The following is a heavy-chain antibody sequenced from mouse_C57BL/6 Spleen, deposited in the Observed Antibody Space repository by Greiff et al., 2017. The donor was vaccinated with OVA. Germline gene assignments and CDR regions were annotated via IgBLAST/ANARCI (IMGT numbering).Heavy chain of an antibody. CDR1: GYTFTSYW. J-gene: IGHJ2*01. CDR3: ARGGYDYDGYYFDY. D-gene: IGHD2-4*01. CDR2: INPSNGGT. Sequence: QVQLQQPGTELVKPGASVKLSCKASGYTFTSYWMHWVKQRPGQGLEWIGNINPSNGGTNYNEKFKSKATLTVDKSSSTAYMQLSSLTSEDSAVYDCARGGYDYDGYYFDYWGQGTTLTVSS. V-gene: IGHV1-53*01.